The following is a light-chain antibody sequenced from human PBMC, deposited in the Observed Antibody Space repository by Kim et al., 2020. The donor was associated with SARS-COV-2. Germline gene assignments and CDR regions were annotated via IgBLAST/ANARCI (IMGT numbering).Light chain of an antibody. CDR1: NRDLGGYTF. Sequence: TYSCTGPNRDLGGYTFVSCTQKHPAKAPKLMIFEVTNRPSGVSNRFSGSNSGNTASLPISGLQAEDEADYYCNSYTSSVTWLFGGGTQLTVL. J-gene: IGLJ3*02. CDR3: NSYTSSVTWL. V-gene: IGLV2-14*01. CDR2: EVT.